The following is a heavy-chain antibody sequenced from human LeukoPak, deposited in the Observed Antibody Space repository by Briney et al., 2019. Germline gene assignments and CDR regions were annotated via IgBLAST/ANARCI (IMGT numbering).Heavy chain of an antibody. D-gene: IGHD6-19*01. CDR1: GYTFTTYG. V-gene: IGHV1-18*01. CDR3: TSGMAVAGIYVY. Sequence: ASVKVSCTASGYTFTTYGISWVRQAPGQGPEWMGWISGYSDNTKYSKKLQGRVTVTKDTSTSTAYMELRSLRSDDSAVYYCTSGMAVAGIYVYWGQGTLVTVSS. J-gene: IGHJ4*02. CDR2: ISGYSDNT.